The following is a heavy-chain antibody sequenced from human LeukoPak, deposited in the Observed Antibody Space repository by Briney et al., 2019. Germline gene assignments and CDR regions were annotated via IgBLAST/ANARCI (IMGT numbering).Heavy chain of an antibody. Sequence: GGSLRLSCAASGFTFSSYAMSWVRQAPGKGLEWVSAISGSGGSTYYADSVKGRFTISRDNSKNTLYLQMNSLRAEDTAVYYCAKDPRIITMIVVVIANDAFDIWGQGTVVTVSS. D-gene: IGHD3-22*01. CDR2: ISGSGGST. CDR1: GFTFSSYA. V-gene: IGHV3-23*01. CDR3: AKDPRIITMIVVVIANDAFDI. J-gene: IGHJ3*02.